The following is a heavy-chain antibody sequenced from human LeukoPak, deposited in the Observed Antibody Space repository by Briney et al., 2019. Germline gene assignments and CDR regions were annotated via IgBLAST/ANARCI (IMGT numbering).Heavy chain of an antibody. CDR2: ISRNSGNI. J-gene: IGHJ3*02. CDR3: ARGSGYYYDSSGYIDAFDI. Sequence: GGSLRLSCAASGFTFDDYAMHWVRQTPGKGLEWVSYISRNSGNIGYADSVKGRFTISRDNAKNSLYLQMNSVRAEDTAVYYCARGSGYYYDSSGYIDAFDIWGQGTMVTVSS. V-gene: IGHV3-9*01. D-gene: IGHD3-22*01. CDR1: GFTFDDYA.